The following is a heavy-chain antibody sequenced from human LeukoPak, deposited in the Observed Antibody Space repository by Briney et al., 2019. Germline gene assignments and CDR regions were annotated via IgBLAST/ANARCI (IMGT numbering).Heavy chain of an antibody. CDR1: GDSITTSSYY. CDR2: IYYSGST. J-gene: IGHJ4*02. Sequence: SETLSLTCTVSGDSITTSSYYWGWIRQPPGKGLEWIGNIYYSGSTYYNPSLKSRVTISVDTSKNQFSLWLSSVAAADTAAYYCARLETYDSTLDYWGQGTLVTVSS. V-gene: IGHV4-39*01. D-gene: IGHD3-22*01. CDR3: ARLETYDSTLDY.